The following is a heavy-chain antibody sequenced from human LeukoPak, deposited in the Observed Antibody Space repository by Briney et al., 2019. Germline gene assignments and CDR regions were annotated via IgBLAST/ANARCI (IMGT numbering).Heavy chain of an antibody. CDR2: INSDGSST. J-gene: IGHJ5*02. V-gene: IGHV3-74*01. CDR1: GFTFSSYW. D-gene: IGHD6-13*01. Sequence: PGGSLRLSCAASGFTFSSYWMHWVRQAPGKGLVWVSRINSDGSSTSYADSVKGRFTISTDNAKNTLYLQMNSLRSEDTAVYYCARAPLAAAAPGWFDPWGQGTLVTVSS. CDR3: ARAPLAAAAPGWFDP.